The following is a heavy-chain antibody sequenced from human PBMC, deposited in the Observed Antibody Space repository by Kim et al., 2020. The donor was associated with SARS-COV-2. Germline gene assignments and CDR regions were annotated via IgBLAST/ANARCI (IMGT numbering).Heavy chain of an antibody. Sequence: KGPFTISRDNSKNALYLQMNSLKPEDTAVYYCAKRGTTMFRFFYYFGTDVWGQGTTVTAAS. D-gene: IGHD3-10*01. J-gene: IGHJ6*02. CDR3: AKRGTTMFRFFYYFGTDV. V-gene: IGHV3-30*02.